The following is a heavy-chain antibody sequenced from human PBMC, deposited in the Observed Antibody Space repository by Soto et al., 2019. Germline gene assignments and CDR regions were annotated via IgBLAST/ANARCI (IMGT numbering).Heavy chain of an antibody. V-gene: IGHV1-3*01. Sequence: QVPLVQSGAEVKKPGASVKVSCKASGYTFTSYAMHWVRQAPGQRLEWMGWINAGNGNTKYSQKFQGRVTITRDTSASTAYMELSSLRSEDTAVYYCARDGPGGQQLGSLGAFDIWGQGTMVTVSS. D-gene: IGHD6-13*01. J-gene: IGHJ3*02. CDR2: INAGNGNT. CDR1: GYTFTSYA. CDR3: ARDGPGGQQLGSLGAFDI.